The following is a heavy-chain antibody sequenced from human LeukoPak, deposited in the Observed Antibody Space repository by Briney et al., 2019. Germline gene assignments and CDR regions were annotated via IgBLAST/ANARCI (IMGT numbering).Heavy chain of an antibody. CDR1: GYTFTSYG. D-gene: IGHD2/OR15-2a*01. J-gene: IGHJ4*02. CDR3: ARDQVGWGIVLDY. Sequence: RASVKVSCKASGYTFTSYGISWVRQAPGQGLEWMGWINPNSGGTNYAQKFQGRVTMTRDTSISTAYMELSRLRSDDTAVYYCARDQVGWGIVLDYWGQGTLVTVSS. V-gene: IGHV1-2*02. CDR2: INPNSGGT.